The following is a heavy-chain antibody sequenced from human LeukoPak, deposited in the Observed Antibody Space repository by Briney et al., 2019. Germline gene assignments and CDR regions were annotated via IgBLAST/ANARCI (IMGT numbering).Heavy chain of an antibody. CDR3: ARNQQLGGHSCYYYGMDV. J-gene: IGHJ6*02. CDR2: ISGGGVTT. D-gene: IGHD3-16*01. Sequence: GGSLRLSCAASGFTFSTSAMNWVRQAPGKGLEWVSGISGGGVTTYYADSVKGRFTISRDNSKNTLYLQMNSLRADDTAIYYCARNQQLGGHSCYYYGMDVWGQGTTVTVSS. V-gene: IGHV3-23*01. CDR1: GFTFSTSA.